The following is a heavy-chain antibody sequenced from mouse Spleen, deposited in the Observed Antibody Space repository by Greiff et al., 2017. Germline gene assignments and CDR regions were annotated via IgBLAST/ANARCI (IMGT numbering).Heavy chain of an antibody. CDR2: INPNYGTT. J-gene: IGHJ2*01. Sequence: VHVKQSGPELVKPGASVKISCKASGYSFTDYNMNWVKQSNGKSLEWIGVINPNYGTTSYNQKFKGKATLTVDQSSSTAYMQLNSLTSEDSAVYYCAREITTTAYFDYWGQGTTLTVSS. CDR1: GYSFTDYN. V-gene: IGHV1-39*01. D-gene: IGHD2-4*01. CDR3: AREITTTAYFDY.